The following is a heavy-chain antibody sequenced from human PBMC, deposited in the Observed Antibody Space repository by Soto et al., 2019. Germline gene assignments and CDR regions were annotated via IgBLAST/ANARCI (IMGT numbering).Heavy chain of an antibody. J-gene: IGHJ4*02. V-gene: IGHV1-46*01. CDR2: INPSGGST. CDR3: ARSTLGDYFDY. Sequence: QVQLVQSGAEVKKPGASVKVSCKASGYTFTSYYMHWVRQAPGQGLEWMGIINPSGGSTSYAQKFQGRVTMARDTSTSTVYKELSSRRSEDTAVYYCARSTLGDYFDYWGQGTLVTVSS. D-gene: IGHD3-16*01. CDR1: GYTFTSYY.